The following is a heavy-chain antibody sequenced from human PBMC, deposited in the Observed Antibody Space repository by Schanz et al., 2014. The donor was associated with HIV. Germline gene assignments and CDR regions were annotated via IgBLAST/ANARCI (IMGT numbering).Heavy chain of an antibody. J-gene: IGHJ6*02. CDR1: GYSFSTYG. CDR3: AKDRNYYESKYRGKGNYYYYYGMDV. V-gene: IGHV3-33*06. Sequence: QVQLVESGGGVVQPGRSLRLSCAASGYSFSTYGMYWVRQAPGKGLEWVADIWHDGSNKNYPDSVKGRFTISRDNSKNSLYLVIKSLRAEDAAVYYCAKDRNYYESKYRGKGNYYYYYGMDVWGQGTTVTVSS. D-gene: IGHD3-22*01. CDR2: IWHDGSNK.